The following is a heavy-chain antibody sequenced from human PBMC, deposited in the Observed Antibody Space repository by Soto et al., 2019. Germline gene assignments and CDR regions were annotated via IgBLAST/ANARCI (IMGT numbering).Heavy chain of an antibody. D-gene: IGHD3-10*01. CDR2: IYYSGST. V-gene: IGHV4-61*01. J-gene: IGHJ6*02. CDR3: GRDSGLLDYYYGMDV. Sequence: KASETLSLTCIVSGGSVSSESYYWSWIRQPPGKGLEWIGYIYYSGSTNYNPSLKSRVTISVDTSKNQFSLKLSSVTAADTAVYYCGRDSGLLDYYYGMDVWGQGTTVTVSS. CDR1: GGSVSSESYY.